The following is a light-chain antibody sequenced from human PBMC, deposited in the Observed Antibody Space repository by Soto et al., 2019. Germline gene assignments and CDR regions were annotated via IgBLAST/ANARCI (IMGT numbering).Light chain of an antibody. Sequence: EIVMTQSPATLSVSPGDTATLSCRASQSIGSNVGWYQQKPGQAPRLLIYGASTRATGISARFSGSGSGTEFSLTISSLQSEDFAVYYCQQYNTWSLITFGQGTPLEIK. J-gene: IGKJ5*01. CDR2: GAS. V-gene: IGKV3-15*01. CDR1: QSIGSN. CDR3: QQYNTWSLIT.